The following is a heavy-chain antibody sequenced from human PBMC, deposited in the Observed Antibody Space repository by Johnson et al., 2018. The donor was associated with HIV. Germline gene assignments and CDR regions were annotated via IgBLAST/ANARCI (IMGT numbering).Heavy chain of an antibody. J-gene: IGHJ3*02. Sequence: VQLVESGGGLVQPGGSLRLSCAASGFTVSSSSMSWVRQAPGKGLEWVSVIYSRGGSYYVDSVRGRFTISRDNSKNTLYLQMNSLRAEDTAVYYCARDRAGNAFDIWGQGTMVTVSS. CDR3: ARDRAGNAFDI. CDR2: IYSRGGS. CDR1: GFTVSSSS. V-gene: IGHV3-66*01.